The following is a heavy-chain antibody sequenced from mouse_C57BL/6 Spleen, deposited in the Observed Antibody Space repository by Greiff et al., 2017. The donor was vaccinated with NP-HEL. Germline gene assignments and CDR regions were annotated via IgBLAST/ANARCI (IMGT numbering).Heavy chain of an antibody. J-gene: IGHJ2*01. D-gene: IGHD1-1*01. CDR1: GFSLTSYA. CDR3: ARMTVVALYYFDY. CDR2: IWTGGGT. Sequence: VQRVESGPGLVAPSQSLSITCTVSGFSLTSYAISWVRQPPGKGLEWLGVIWTGGGTNYNSALKSRLSISKDNSKSQVFLKMNSLQTDDTARYYCARMTVVALYYFDYWGQGTTLTVSS. V-gene: IGHV2-9-1*01.